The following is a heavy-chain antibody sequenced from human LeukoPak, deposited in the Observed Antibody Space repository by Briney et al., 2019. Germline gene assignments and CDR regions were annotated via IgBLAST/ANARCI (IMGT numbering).Heavy chain of an antibody. CDR3: ARDPPDYDAFDI. CDR2: IYTSGST. CDR1: GGSISSGSYY. V-gene: IGHV4-61*02. Sequence: SETLSLTCTVSGGSISSGSYYWSWIRQPAGKGLEWIGRIYTSGSTNYNPSLKSRVTISVDTSKNQCSLKLSSVTAADTAVYYCARDPPDYDAFDIWGQGTMVTVSS. J-gene: IGHJ3*02. D-gene: IGHD4-11*01.